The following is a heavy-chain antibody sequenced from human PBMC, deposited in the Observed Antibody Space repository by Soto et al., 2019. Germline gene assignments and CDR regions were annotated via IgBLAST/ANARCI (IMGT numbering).Heavy chain of an antibody. CDR2: IIPILGIA. D-gene: IGHD3-3*01. J-gene: IGHJ4*02. V-gene: IGHV1-69*02. CDR3: ASHHRTLEWLF. Sequence: QVQLVQSGAEVKKPGSSVKVSCKASGGTFSSYTISWVRQAPGQGLEWMGRIIPILGIANYAQKFQGRVTITADKSTSRAYMELSSLRSEDTAVYYCASHHRTLEWLFCGQGTLVTVSS. CDR1: GGTFSSYT.